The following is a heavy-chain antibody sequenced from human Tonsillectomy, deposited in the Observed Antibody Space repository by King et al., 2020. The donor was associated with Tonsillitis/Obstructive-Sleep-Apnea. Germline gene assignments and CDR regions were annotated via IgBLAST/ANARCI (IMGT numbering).Heavy chain of an antibody. D-gene: IGHD3-10*01. CDR1: GDSVSSNSAA. CDR3: AREKVLFAFDY. Sequence: VQLPQSGPGLVKPSQTLSLTCAISGDSVSSNSAAWTWIRQSPSRGLEWLGRTYYRSKWYDDYAISVKSRITINPDTSKNQFSLQLNSVTPEDAAVYFCAREKVLFAFDYWGQGTLVTVSS. CDR2: TYYRSKWYD. J-gene: IGHJ4*02. V-gene: IGHV6-1*01.